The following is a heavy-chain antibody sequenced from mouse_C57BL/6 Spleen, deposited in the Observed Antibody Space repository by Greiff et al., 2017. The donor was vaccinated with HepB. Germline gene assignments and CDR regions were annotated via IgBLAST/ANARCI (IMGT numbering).Heavy chain of an antibody. V-gene: IGHV1-50*01. CDR2: IDPSDSYT. CDR3: ARGRGYGYGSSPFDV. Sequence: QVQLQQPGAELVKPGASVKLSCKASGYTFTSYWMQWVKQRPGQGLEWIGEIDPSDSYTNYNQKFKGKAILTVDTSSSTAYMQLSSLTSEDSAVYYCARGRGYGYGSSPFDVWGTGTTVTVSS. CDR1: GYTFTSYW. J-gene: IGHJ1*03. D-gene: IGHD1-1*01.